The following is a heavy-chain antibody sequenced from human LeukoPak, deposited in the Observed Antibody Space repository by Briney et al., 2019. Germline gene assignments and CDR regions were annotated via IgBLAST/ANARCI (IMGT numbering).Heavy chain of an antibody. CDR1: GFTFSSYA. CDR2: ISGSGGST. V-gene: IGHV3-23*01. D-gene: IGHD3-3*01. J-gene: IGHJ3*02. CDR3: AKDLSGITIFGVVIIPDAFDI. Sequence: GGSLRLSCAASGFTFSSYAMSWVRQAPGKGLEWVSAISGSGGSTYYADSVKSRFTISRDNSKNTLYLQMNSLRAEDTAVYYCAKDLSGITIFGVVIIPDAFDIWGQGTMVTVSS.